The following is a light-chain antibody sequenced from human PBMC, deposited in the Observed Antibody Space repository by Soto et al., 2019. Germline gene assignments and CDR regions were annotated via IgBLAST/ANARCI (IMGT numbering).Light chain of an antibody. J-gene: IGKJ1*01. Sequence: DIPMTQTPSTLSASVGDRVTITCRASQSISRRLAWYQQKPGKAPKVLIYDASSMESGVPSRFSGSGSGTEFTLTISSRQPDDVSTYYCQQYNNYSPRTFGQGTKVEIK. CDR2: DAS. CDR1: QSISRR. CDR3: QQYNNYSPRT. V-gene: IGKV1-5*01.